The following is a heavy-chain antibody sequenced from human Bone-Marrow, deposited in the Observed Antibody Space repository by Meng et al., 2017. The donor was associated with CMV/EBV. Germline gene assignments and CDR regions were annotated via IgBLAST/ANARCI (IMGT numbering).Heavy chain of an antibody. CDR3: ARFGGDPHVVVPASIRVGMRDFDL. D-gene: IGHD2-2*02. J-gene: IGHJ2*01. CDR1: GYTFTSYG. V-gene: IGHV1-18*01. CDR2: ISAYNGNT. Sequence: ASVKVSCKASGYTFTSYGISWVRQAPGQGLEWMGWISAYNGNTNYAQKLQGRVTMTTDTSTSTAYMELRSLRSDDTAVYYCARFGGDPHVVVPASIRVGMRDFDLWGRGTLVTVSS.